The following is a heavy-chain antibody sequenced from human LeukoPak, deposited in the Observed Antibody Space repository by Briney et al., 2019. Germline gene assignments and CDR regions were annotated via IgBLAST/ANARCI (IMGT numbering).Heavy chain of an antibody. CDR3: ARRLRRNYFDY. D-gene: IGHD4-17*01. CDR2: ISSSGSTI. Sequence: GGSLRLSCVASGFTFSNYEMNWVRQAPGKGLEWVSYISSSGSTIYYADAVKGRFTIPRDNAKNSLYLQMNSLRAEDTAVYYCARRLRRNYFDYWGQGTLVTVSS. V-gene: IGHV3-48*03. J-gene: IGHJ4*02. CDR1: GFTFSNYE.